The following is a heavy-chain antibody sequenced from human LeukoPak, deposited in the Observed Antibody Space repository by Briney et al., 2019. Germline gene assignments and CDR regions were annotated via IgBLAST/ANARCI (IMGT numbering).Heavy chain of an antibody. D-gene: IGHD2-2*01. Sequence: SETLSLTCTVSGGSISSSSYYWGWIRQPPGKGLEWIGSIYYSGSTYYNPSLKSRVTISVDTSKNQFSLKLSSVPAADTAVYYCARHRSDIVVVPAAVDYWGQGTLVTVSS. CDR3: ARHRSDIVVVPAAVDY. V-gene: IGHV4-39*01. CDR1: GGSISSSSYY. CDR2: IYYSGST. J-gene: IGHJ4*02.